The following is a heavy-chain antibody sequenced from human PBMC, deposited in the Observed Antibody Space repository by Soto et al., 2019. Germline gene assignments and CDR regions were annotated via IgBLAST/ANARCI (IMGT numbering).Heavy chain of an antibody. V-gene: IGHV4-39*01. J-gene: IGHJ4*02. CDR2: IYYSGST. CDR3: ARVGYSGTLPLDY. CDR1: GGSISSSSYY. D-gene: IGHD1-26*01. Sequence: QLQLQESGPGLVKPSETLSLTCTVSGGSISSSSYYWGWIRQPPGKGLEWIGSIYYSGSTYYNPSLKSRVTISVDTSKNQFSLKLSSVTAADTAVYYCARVGYSGTLPLDYWGQGTLVTVSS.